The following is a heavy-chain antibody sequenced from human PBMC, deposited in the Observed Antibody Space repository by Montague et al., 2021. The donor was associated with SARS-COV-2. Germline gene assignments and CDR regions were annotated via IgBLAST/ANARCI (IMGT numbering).Heavy chain of an antibody. CDR2: IYYSGST. CDR1: GGSISSYY. CDR3: AALPSSITIFGVVQGYSFDA. V-gene: IGHV4-59*08. J-gene: IGHJ4*02. D-gene: IGHD3-3*01. Sequence: SETLSLTCTVSGGSISSYYWSWIRQPPGKGLEWIGHIYYSGSTNYNPSLKGRVTISVDTSKNQFSLKLSSVTAADTAVYYCAALPSSITIFGVVQGYSFDAWGQGTLVTVSS.